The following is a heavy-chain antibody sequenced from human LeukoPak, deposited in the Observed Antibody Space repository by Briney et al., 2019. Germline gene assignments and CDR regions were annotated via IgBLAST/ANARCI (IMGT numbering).Heavy chain of an antibody. Sequence: SETLSLTCSVSGGSISSYYWNWIRQPPGKGLEWIGYIYSSGSTKYNPSLKSRVTISVDTSKNQFSLKLSSVTAADTAVYYCARGYCSGGSCPFGYWGQGTLVTVSS. V-gene: IGHV4-59*01. CDR1: GGSISSYY. J-gene: IGHJ4*02. D-gene: IGHD2-15*01. CDR3: ARGYCSGGSCPFGY. CDR2: IYSSGST.